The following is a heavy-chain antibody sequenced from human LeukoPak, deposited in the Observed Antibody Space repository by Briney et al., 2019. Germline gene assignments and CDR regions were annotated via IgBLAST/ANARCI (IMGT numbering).Heavy chain of an antibody. V-gene: IGHV3-64*02. CDR3: ARMATGAAGGALDV. CDR2: ISGDGGTI. Sequence: GGSLRLSCAASGFTLRPYAMHWVRQAPGKGLEYVASISGDGGTISYPDSVKGRFVISRDNSKNTVYLQVGRLRTEDMGVYYCARMATGAAGGALDVWGQGTTVIVS. J-gene: IGHJ6*02. CDR1: GFTLRPYA. D-gene: IGHD1-1*01.